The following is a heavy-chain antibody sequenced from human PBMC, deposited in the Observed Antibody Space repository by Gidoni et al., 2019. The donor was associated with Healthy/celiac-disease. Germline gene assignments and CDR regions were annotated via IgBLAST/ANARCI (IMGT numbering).Heavy chain of an antibody. CDR1: GGSISSGDYY. V-gene: IGHV4-30-4*01. D-gene: IGHD5-18*01. CDR2: IHYSGST. CDR3: ARVDTAMAFDY. Sequence: QVQLQESGPGPVKPSQTLSLTCTVSGGSISSGDYYWSWIRQPPGKGLEWIGYIHYSGSTYYKPSLKSRVTISVDTSKNQFSLKLSSATAADTAVYYCARVDTAMAFDYWGQGTLVTVSS. J-gene: IGHJ4*02.